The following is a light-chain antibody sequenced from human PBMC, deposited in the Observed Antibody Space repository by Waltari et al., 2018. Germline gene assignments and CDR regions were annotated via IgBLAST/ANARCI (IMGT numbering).Light chain of an antibody. CDR2: DAS. J-gene: IGKJ4*01. Sequence: IQMNQSPSSLSASVGDRVTITCQASQDISNYLNWYQLKPGKAPKLMIYDASNLETGVPSRFSGSGSGTDFTFTISSLQPEDIATYYCQQYDNLPLTFGGGTKVEIK. CDR1: QDISNY. CDR3: QQYDNLPLT. V-gene: IGKV1-33*01.